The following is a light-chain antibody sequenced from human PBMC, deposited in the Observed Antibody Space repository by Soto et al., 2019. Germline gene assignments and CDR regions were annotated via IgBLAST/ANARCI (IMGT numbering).Light chain of an antibody. CDR3: QKCKVAPFT. CDR1: QDIGNF. J-gene: IGKJ4*01. Sequence: ILMTQSPSSLSAFVGDRVTITCRASQDIGNFLARYQQKPGKVPKLLIYAASTLQSGVPSRFSGSGSGTDFTLTISSLQPEDVATYYCQKCKVAPFTFGGGTKVEIK. V-gene: IGKV1-27*01. CDR2: AAS.